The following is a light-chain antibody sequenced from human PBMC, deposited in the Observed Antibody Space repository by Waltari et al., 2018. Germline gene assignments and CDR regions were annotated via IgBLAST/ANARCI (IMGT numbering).Light chain of an antibody. J-gene: IGLJ3*02. Sequence: QSVLTQPPSASGSPGQRVTISCSGRTSNHGSNTVNWYQQVPGTAPKLLIYTNSQRPSGVPDRFSGSRSGTSGFLAISGLQSEDEADYYCAAWDDGLNGWVFGGRTRVSVL. CDR1: TSNHGSNT. CDR2: TNS. V-gene: IGLV1-44*01. CDR3: AAWDDGLNGWV.